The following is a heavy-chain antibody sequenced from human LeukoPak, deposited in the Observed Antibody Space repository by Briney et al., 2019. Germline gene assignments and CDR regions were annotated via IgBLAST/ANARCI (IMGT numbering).Heavy chain of an antibody. CDR2: ISAYNGNT. V-gene: IGHV1-18*01. Sequence: ASVKVSCKASGYTFTSYGISWVRQAPGQGLEWMGWISAYNGNTNYAQKLQGRVTMTTDTSTSTAYMELRSLRSDDTAVYYYARVDRGYSYGTIDYWGQGTLVTVSS. CDR3: ARVDRGYSYGTIDY. CDR1: GYTFTSYG. D-gene: IGHD5-18*01. J-gene: IGHJ4*02.